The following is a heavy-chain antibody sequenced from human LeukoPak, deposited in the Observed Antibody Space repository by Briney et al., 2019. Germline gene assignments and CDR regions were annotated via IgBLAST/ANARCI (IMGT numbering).Heavy chain of an antibody. Sequence: SETLSLTCIVSGGSINSGIYYGACIRQPAGKGVEGIGTIYYSGTTYDNPSLRTRLSFSIDAPKNEFSLPLASVTAADTAVYYCARQSGWRVCYFDYWGQGSLVTVFS. V-gene: IGHV4-39*01. CDR3: ARQSGWRVCYFDY. CDR1: GGSINSGIYY. D-gene: IGHD6-19*01. CDR2: IYYSGTT. J-gene: IGHJ4*02.